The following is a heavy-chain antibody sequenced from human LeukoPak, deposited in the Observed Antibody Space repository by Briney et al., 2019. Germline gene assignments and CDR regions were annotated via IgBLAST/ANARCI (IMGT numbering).Heavy chain of an antibody. CDR3: ARDRKNYYGMDV. Sequence: GGSLRLSCAASGFTFSTYSMNWVRQAPGKGLEWVSYISSGSSTIFYADSVKGRFTISRDNAKNSLYLQMNSLRDEDTAMYYCARDRKNYYGMDVWGQGTTVTVSS. CDR1: GFTFSTYS. CDR2: ISSGSSTI. J-gene: IGHJ6*02. V-gene: IGHV3-48*02.